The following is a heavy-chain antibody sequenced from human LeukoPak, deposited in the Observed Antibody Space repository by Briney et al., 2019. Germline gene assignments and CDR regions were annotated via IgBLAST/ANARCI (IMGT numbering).Heavy chain of an antibody. CDR2: ITSRGITI. CDR3: ARGENYDSSGYGKLDY. V-gene: IGHV3-48*04. D-gene: IGHD3-22*01. Sequence: PGGSLRLSCAASGFTFSSFDMSWVRQAPGKGLEWLSYITSRGITISYADSVKGRFTISRDNAKNTLYLQMNSLRAEDTAVYYCARGENYDSSGYGKLDYWGQGTLVTVSS. J-gene: IGHJ4*02. CDR1: GFTFSSFD.